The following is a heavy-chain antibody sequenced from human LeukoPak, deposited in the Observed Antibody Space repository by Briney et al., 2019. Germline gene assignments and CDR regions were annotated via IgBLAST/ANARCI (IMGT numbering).Heavy chain of an antibody. V-gene: IGHV3-11*04. J-gene: IGHJ5*02. D-gene: IGHD5-24*01. CDR2: ISTSGDTV. CDR1: GFTFTDYY. Sequence: GGSLRPSCTASGFTFTDYYMTWIRQAPGKGLEWLSYISTSGDTVSYADSVKGRFTISRDNAKNTLYLQIVSLRAEDASIYFCARDRQFKLHDPWGQGILVTVSS. CDR3: ARDRQFKLHDP.